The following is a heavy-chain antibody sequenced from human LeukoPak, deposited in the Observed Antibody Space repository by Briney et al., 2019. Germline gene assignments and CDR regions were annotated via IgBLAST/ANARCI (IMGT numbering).Heavy chain of an antibody. D-gene: IGHD3-3*01. J-gene: IGHJ4*02. V-gene: IGHV3-7*01. CDR3: AMYYDFWSGQFDY. CDR1: GFTFSSYW. CDR2: IKQDGSGK. Sequence: GGSLRLSCAASGFTFSSYWMSWVRQAPGKGLEWVANIKQDGSGKYYVDSVKGRFTISRDNAKNSLYLQMNSLRAEDTAVYYCAMYYDFWSGQFDYWGQGTLVTVSS.